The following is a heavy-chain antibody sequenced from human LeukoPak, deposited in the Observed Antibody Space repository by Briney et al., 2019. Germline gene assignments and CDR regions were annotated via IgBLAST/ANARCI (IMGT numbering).Heavy chain of an antibody. J-gene: IGHJ4*02. CDR2: IYHSGST. D-gene: IGHD5-12*01. CDR3: ARDRGEGDGGYDY. CDR1: GYSISSGYF. Sequence: SETLSLTCTVSGYSISSGYFWGWIRQPPGKGLEWIGSIYHSGSTYYNPSLKSRLTISLDTSKNQFSLKLSSVTAADTAVYYCARDRGEGDGGYDYWGQGTLVTVSS. V-gene: IGHV4-38-2*02.